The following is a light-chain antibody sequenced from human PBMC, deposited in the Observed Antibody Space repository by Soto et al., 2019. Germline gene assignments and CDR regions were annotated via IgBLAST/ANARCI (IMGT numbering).Light chain of an antibody. J-gene: IGKJ1*01. Sequence: AIRMTQSPSSLSASTGDRVTITCRASQGISSYLAWYQQKPGKAPKLLIYAASTLQSGVPSRFSGSGSGTDFTLTISCLQSDDFATYYCQQYYSYPPTFGQGNKVDIK. CDR1: QGISSY. V-gene: IGKV1-8*01. CDR2: AAS. CDR3: QQYYSYPPT.